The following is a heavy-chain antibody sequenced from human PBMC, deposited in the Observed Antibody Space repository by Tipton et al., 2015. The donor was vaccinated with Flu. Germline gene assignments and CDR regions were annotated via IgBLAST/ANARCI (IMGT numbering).Heavy chain of an antibody. Sequence: LRLSCTVSGGSISSGSYYWNWIRQPAGKGLQWIGHIHTSGSSNYNPSLKSRVTISVDTSKNQFSLKLSSVTAADTAVYYCARRAAALVARSYYGKDVWGKRATVTVAS. D-gene: IGHD6-13*01. J-gene: IGHJ6*04. CDR2: IHTSGSS. CDR1: GGSISSGSYY. CDR3: ARRAAALVARSYYGKDV. V-gene: IGHV4-61*09.